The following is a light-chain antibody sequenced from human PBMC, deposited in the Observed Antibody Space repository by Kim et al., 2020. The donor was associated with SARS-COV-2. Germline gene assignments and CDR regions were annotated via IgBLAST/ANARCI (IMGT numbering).Light chain of an antibody. CDR3: SSYTTTSIYI. V-gene: IGLV2-14*01. CDR2: ACT. Sequence: GKYYVTWHDPKPGTAPKLIINACTDSSPGVAGHISGSWSGNTASLTISVLQAEDEADYYCSSYTTTSIYIFGGGTKLTVL. J-gene: IGLJ2*01. CDR1: GKYY.